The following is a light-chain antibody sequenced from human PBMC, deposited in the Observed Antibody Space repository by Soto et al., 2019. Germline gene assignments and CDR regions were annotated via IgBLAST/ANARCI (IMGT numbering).Light chain of an antibody. V-gene: IGKV3-15*01. Sequence: EIVMTQSPAILSVSPGESATLSCRASQSVGSNLAWFQQKPGQAPRLLIYSATIRAIRISDRFSGSGSGTEFSLTISSVQSEDFAVYYCQQYKDWLTWTFGHGTKVDMK. CDR1: QSVGSN. J-gene: IGKJ1*01. CDR3: QQYKDWLTWT. CDR2: SAT.